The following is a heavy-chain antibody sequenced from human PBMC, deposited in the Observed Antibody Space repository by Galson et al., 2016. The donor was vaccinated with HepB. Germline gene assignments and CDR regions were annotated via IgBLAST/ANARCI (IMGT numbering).Heavy chain of an antibody. Sequence: SLRLSCAASGFTFSSYAMHWVRQAPGKGLEWVAIISYGGTDIYYADSVKGRFTISRDNSNNTLYLQMNSLKAEDAAVYYCAKAQWGIRHAMDVWGQGTTVSVSS. CDR2: ISYGGTDI. V-gene: IGHV3-30*04. CDR3: AKAQWGIRHAMDV. J-gene: IGHJ6*02. D-gene: IGHD3-16*01. CDR1: GFTFSSYA.